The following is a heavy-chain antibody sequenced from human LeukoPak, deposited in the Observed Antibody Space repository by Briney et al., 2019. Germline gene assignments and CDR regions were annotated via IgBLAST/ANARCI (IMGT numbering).Heavy chain of an antibody. J-gene: IGHJ4*02. CDR3: TRGRGISE. CDR2: INQGGSEK. V-gene: IGHV3-7*01. Sequence: GGSLRLSCAASGFTYSNFWMSWVRQAPGKGLEWVANINQGGSEKYYVDSVKGRFTISRDNSKKSFYLQMDSLRAEDTAVYYCTRGRGISEWGQGTLVAVSS. CDR1: GFTYSNFW.